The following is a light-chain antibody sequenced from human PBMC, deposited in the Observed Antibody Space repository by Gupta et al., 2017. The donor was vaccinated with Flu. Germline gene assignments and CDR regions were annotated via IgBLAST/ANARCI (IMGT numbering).Light chain of an antibody. CDR3: RQCKHWPCS. Sequence: DVVMTQSPLSLPVPLGQSASISCNSSQSLVSSDGNTYLNWFHQRPGQSPRRLIYKGCKRDSGVPDRISGSGSGSEFTLKISRVEAEDVGVYYCRQCKHWPCSFGQGTKLEIK. CDR1: QSLVSSDGNTY. V-gene: IGKV2-30*01. J-gene: IGKJ2*04. CDR2: KGC.